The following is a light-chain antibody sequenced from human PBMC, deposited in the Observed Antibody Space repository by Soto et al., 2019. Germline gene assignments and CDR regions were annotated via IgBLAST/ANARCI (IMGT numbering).Light chain of an antibody. J-gene: IGKJ3*01. CDR1: QTISSW. CDR3: QQYRSWPFT. CDR2: KAS. Sequence: IQMTQSPSTLCGSVGDRVTITCRASQTISSWLAWYQQKPGKAPKLLIYKASTLKSGVPSRFSGSGSGTEFTLTISSLQSEDFAVYYCQQYRSWPFTFGPGTKVDIK. V-gene: IGKV1-5*03.